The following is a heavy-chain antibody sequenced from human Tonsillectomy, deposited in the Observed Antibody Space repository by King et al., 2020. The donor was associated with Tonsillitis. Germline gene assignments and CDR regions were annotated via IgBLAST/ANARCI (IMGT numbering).Heavy chain of an antibody. CDR1: GFTFSSYG. Sequence: VQLVQSGGGVVQPGRSLRLSCAASGFTFSSYGMHWVRQAPGKGLEWVAVISYDGSNKYYADSVKGRFTISRDNSKNTLYLQMNSLRAEDTAVYYCAKDSGSYYYYGMDVWGQGPTVTVSS. CDR2: ISYDGSNK. D-gene: IGHD1-26*01. V-gene: IGHV3-30*18. J-gene: IGHJ6*02. CDR3: AKDSGSYYYYGMDV.